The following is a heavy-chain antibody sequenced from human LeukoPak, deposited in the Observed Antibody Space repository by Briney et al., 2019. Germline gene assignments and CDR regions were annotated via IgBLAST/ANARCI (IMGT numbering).Heavy chain of an antibody. CDR3: ARDTYNYGSSAYYFDY. CDR1: GGSISSYY. J-gene: IGHJ4*02. V-gene: IGHV4-4*07. Sequence: KSSETLSLTCTVSGGSISSYYWSWIRQPAGKGLEWIGRIHTSGSTNYNPSLKSRVTMSVDTSKNQFSLKLSSVTAADTAVYYCARDTYNYGSSAYYFDYWGQGTLVTVSS. CDR2: IHTSGST. D-gene: IGHD3-10*01.